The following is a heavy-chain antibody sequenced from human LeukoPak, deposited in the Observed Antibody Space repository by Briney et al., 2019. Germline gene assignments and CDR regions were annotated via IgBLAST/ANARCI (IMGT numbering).Heavy chain of an antibody. V-gene: IGHV4-34*01. CDR2: INHSGST. CDR3: ARRSNRGHRQSTSKNAVFGY. J-gene: IGHJ4*02. D-gene: IGHD3-3*01. CDR1: GGSISGYY. Sequence: SETQSLTCAVYGGSISGYYWSWIRQPPGKGLEWIGDINHSGSTNYNPSLKSRVTISADTSKNQFSLKLSSVTAADTAVYYCARRSNRGHRQSTSKNAVFGYWGQGTLVTVSS.